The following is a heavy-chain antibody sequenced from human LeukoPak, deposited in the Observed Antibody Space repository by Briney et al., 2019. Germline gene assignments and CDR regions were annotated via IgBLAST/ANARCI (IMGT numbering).Heavy chain of an antibody. CDR3: ARDGGACSSTSCYISAPDY. D-gene: IGHD2-2*02. J-gene: IGHJ4*02. V-gene: IGHV5-51*03. CDR2: IYPGDSDT. CDR1: GYSFTSYW. Sequence: GESLKISCKGSGYSFTSYWIGWVRQMPGKGLEWMGIIYPGDSDTRYSPSFQGQVTISADKSISTAYLQWSSLKASDTAMYYCARDGGACSSTSCYISAPDYWGQGTLVTVSS.